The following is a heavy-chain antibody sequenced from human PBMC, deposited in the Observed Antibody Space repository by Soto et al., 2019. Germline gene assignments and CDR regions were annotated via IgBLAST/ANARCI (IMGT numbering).Heavy chain of an antibody. CDR3: ARGVDNGVDV. CDR2: INAGNGDT. D-gene: IGHD2-8*01. J-gene: IGHJ6*02. CDR1: GYTFPRYA. V-gene: IGHV1-3*01. Sequence: ASVKVSCKASGYTFPRYAIHWVRQAPGQRLEWMGWINAGNGDTRYSQKFQGRVTITRDTSISTVYMELSNLRSEDTAIYYCARGVDNGVDVWGQGSTVTVS.